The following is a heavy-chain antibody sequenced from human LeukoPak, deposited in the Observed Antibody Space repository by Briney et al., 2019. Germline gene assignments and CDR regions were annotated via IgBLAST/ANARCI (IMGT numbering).Heavy chain of an antibody. D-gene: IGHD2-15*01. CDR1: GGSIRYYY. CDR3: ARKGGLFGY. Sequence: PSETLSLTCTVSGGSIRYYYWSWIRQSPGKGPEWIGYIYYNGSTNYNPSLKSQVTISVDMSKNQFSLKMSSVTAADTAVYYCARKGGLFGYWGQGRLVTVSS. V-gene: IGHV4-59*01. J-gene: IGHJ4*02. CDR2: IYYNGST.